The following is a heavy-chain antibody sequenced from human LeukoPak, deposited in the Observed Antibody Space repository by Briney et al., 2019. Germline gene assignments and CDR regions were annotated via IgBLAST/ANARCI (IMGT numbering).Heavy chain of an antibody. Sequence: ASVKVSCEASGYTFTSYDINWGRQATGQGLEWMGGMNPNSGNTGYAQKFQGRVTITRNTSISTAYMELSSLRSEATAVYYCARGWFPFFTMTESDWFDPWGQGTLVTVSS. CDR2: MNPNSGNT. D-gene: IGHD3-22*01. J-gene: IGHJ5*02. CDR1: GYTFTSYD. V-gene: IGHV1-8*03. CDR3: ARGWFPFFTMTESDWFDP.